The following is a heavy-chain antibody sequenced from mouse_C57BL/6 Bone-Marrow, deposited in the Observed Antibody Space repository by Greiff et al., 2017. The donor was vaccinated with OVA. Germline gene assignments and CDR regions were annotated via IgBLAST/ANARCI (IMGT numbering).Heavy chain of an antibody. CDR3: ARDPYYYGSRYLDY. V-gene: IGHV3-6*01. CDR2: ISYDGSN. D-gene: IGHD1-1*01. Sequence: EVQLQESGPGLVKPSQSLSLTCSVTGYSITSGYYWNWIRQFPGNKLEWMGYISYDGSNNYNPSLKNRISITRDTSKNQFFLKLNSVTTEDTATYYCARDPYYYGSRYLDYWGQGTTLTVSS. CDR1: GYSITSGYY. J-gene: IGHJ2*01.